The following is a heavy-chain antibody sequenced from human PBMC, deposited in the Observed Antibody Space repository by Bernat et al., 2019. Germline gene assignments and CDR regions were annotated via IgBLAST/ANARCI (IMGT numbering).Heavy chain of an antibody. V-gene: IGHV3-30-3*01. J-gene: IGHJ6*03. CDR2: ISYDGSNK. CDR3: AGDSAAGYYYYYYMDV. Sequence: QVQLVESGGGVVQPGRSLRLSCAASGFTFSSYAMHWVRQAPGKGLEWVAVISYDGSNKYYADSVKGRFTISRDNSKNTLYLQMNSLRAEDTAVYYCAGDSAAGYYYYYYMDVWGKGTTVTVSS. CDR1: GFTFSSYA. D-gene: IGHD2-15*01.